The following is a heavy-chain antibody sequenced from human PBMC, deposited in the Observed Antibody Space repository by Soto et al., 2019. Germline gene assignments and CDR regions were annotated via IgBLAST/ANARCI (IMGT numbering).Heavy chain of an antibody. Sequence: GESLKISCAASGFTFSSYSMNWVRQAPGKGLEWVSSISSSSSYIYYADSVKGRFTISRDNAKNSLYLQMNSLRAEDTAVYYCARDQGFDYWGQGTLVTVSS. V-gene: IGHV3-21*01. J-gene: IGHJ4*02. CDR2: ISSSSSYI. CDR1: GFTFSSYS. CDR3: ARDQGFDY.